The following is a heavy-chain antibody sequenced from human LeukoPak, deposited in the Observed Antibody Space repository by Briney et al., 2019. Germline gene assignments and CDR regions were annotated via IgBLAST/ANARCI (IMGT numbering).Heavy chain of an antibody. V-gene: IGHV1-18*01. CDR3: ARVSSWERWQQLPADY. CDR2: ISPYTGNT. CDR1: NYTFTSHD. D-gene: IGHD2-15*01. Sequence: ASVKVSCKASNYTFTSHDISWVRQAPGQGLEWMGWISPYTGNTKYAQKFQGRVTMTTSTSTSIVYMELSSLRSEDTAVYYCARVSSWERWQQLPADYWGQGTLVTVSS. J-gene: IGHJ4*02.